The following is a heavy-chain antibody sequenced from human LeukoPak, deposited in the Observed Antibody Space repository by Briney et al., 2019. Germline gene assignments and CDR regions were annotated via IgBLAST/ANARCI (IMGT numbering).Heavy chain of an antibody. D-gene: IGHD3-3*01. CDR1: GVSMSSYY. CDR2: IYTSGST. J-gene: IGHJ4*01. CDR3: ARDQGWVGVSVSFDR. V-gene: IGHV4-4*07. Sequence: PSETLSLTCTVSGVSMSSYYWSWIRQPAGKGLEWVGRIYTSGSTNYNPSLNSRVTMSVDKSKNQFSLELTSVTAADTAVYYCARDQGWVGVSVSFDRWGHGILVSVSS.